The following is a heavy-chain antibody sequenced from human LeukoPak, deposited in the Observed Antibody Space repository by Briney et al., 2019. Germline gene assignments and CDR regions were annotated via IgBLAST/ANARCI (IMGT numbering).Heavy chain of an antibody. J-gene: IGHJ4*02. Sequence: GASVKVSCKASGYTFTNSAMNWVRQAPGQGLEWMGWINTDTGNPTYAHGFTGRFVFSLDTSVSTAYLQISSLTAEDTAVYYCARQGPGYCGTTSCYGVDYWGQGTLVTVSS. V-gene: IGHV7-4-1*02. CDR2: INTDTGNP. CDR3: ARQGPGYCGTTSCYGVDY. CDR1: GYTFTNSA. D-gene: IGHD2-2*01.